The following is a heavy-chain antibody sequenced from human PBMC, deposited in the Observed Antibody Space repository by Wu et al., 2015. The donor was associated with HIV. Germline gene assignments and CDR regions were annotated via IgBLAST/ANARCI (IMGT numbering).Heavy chain of an antibody. CDR1: GGTFSSYA. Sequence: QVQLVQSGAEVKRPGSSVRISCKASGGTFSSYAISWVRQAPGQGLEWMGWISAKNGDTNYAQNFQGRVTMTTETSTSTAYMDLRSLRSDDTAVYYCVTSSVAHYRRRSYYYMDVWGKGTTVTVSS. CDR3: VTSSVAHYRRRSYYYMDV. J-gene: IGHJ6*03. V-gene: IGHV1-18*01. D-gene: IGHD3-10*01. CDR2: ISAKNGDT.